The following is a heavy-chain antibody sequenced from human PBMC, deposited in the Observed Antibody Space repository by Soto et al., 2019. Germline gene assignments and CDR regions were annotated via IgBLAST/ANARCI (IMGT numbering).Heavy chain of an antibody. V-gene: IGHV1-69*01. D-gene: IGHD5-18*01. CDR1: GGTFSSYA. Sequence: QVQLVQSGAEVKKPGSSVKVSCKASGGTFSSYAISWVRQAPGQGLEWMGGIIPIFGTANYAQKFQGRVTSAAGESTSTAYMELSSLRSEDTAVYYCARGATRGYRYGSAFDYWGQGTLVTVSS. CDR3: ARGATRGYRYGSAFDY. J-gene: IGHJ4*01. CDR2: IIPIFGTA.